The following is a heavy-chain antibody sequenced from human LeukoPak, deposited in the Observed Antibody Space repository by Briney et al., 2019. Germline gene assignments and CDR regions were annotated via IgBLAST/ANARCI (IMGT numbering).Heavy chain of an antibody. V-gene: IGHV3-33*01. CDR1: GFTLSSYG. Sequence: PGRSLRLSCAASGFTLSSYGMHWVRQAPGKGLEWVAVIWYDGSNKYYADSVKGRFTISRDNSKNTLYLQMNSLRAEDTAVYYCARDGPLYYYDSSGYYLDYWGQGTLVTVSS. CDR2: IWYDGSNK. CDR3: ARDGPLYYYDSSGYYLDY. D-gene: IGHD3-22*01. J-gene: IGHJ4*02.